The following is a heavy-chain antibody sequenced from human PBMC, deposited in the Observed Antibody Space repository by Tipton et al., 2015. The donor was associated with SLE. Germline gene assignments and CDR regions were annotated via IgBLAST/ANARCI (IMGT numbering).Heavy chain of an antibody. CDR1: GFIFEDYA. CDR2: IGWNSGSI. Sequence: SLRLSCAASGFIFEDYAMHWVRQGPGKGLEWVSGIGWNSGSIAYADSVKGRFTISRDNAKDSLYLQMNSLRVEDTALYYCARDRGGLVDTGMIEYWGQGTLVTVSS. CDR3: ARDRGGLVDTGMIEY. J-gene: IGHJ4*02. D-gene: IGHD5-18*01. V-gene: IGHV3-9*01.